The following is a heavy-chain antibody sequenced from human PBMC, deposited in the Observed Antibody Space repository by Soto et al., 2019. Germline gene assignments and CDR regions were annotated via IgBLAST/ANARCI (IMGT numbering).Heavy chain of an antibody. Sequence: EVQLVQSGAEVKKPGESLKISCKGSGYSFTSYWIGWVRQMPGKGLEWMGIIYPGDSDTRYSPSFQGQVTISADKSISTAYLQWSSLKASDTAMYYCARLPPEATYYYYYYMDVWGKGTTVTVSS. J-gene: IGHJ6*03. CDR1: GYSFTSYW. V-gene: IGHV5-51*03. D-gene: IGHD1-26*01. CDR3: ARLPPEATYYYYYYMDV. CDR2: IYPGDSDT.